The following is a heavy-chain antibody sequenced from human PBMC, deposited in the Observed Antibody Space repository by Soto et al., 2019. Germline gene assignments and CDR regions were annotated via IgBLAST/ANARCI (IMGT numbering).Heavy chain of an antibody. CDR3: ASNSWYPEGDWFDP. J-gene: IGHJ5*02. Sequence: SQTLSLTCAISGDSVSGNSAAWNWIRQSPSRGLEWLGRTYYRSKWYNDYAVSVKSRITINPDTSKNQFSLQLNSVTPEDTAVYYCASNSWYPEGDWFDPWGQGTLVTVSS. D-gene: IGHD6-13*01. V-gene: IGHV6-1*01. CDR1: GDSVSGNSAA. CDR2: TYYRSKWYN.